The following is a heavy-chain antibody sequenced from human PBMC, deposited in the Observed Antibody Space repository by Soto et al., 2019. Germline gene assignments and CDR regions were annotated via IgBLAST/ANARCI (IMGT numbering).Heavy chain of an antibody. D-gene: IGHD4-17*01. CDR3: AKDRGGDYVDYYYYGMDV. CDR2: ISYDGSNK. V-gene: IGHV3-30*18. J-gene: IGHJ6*02. CDR1: GFTFSSYG. Sequence: QVQLVESGGGVVQPGRSLRLSCAASGFTFSSYGMHWVRQAPGKGLEWVAVISYDGSNKYYADSVKGRFTISRDNSKNTLYLQMNSLRAEDTAVYYCAKDRGGDYVDYYYYGMDVWGQGTTVTVSS.